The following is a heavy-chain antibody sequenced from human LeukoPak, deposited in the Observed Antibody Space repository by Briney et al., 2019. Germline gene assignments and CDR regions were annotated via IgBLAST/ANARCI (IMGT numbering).Heavy chain of an antibody. CDR1: GFTFSSYS. CDR2: ISSSSSYI. J-gene: IGHJ4*02. D-gene: IGHD5-18*01. V-gene: IGHV3-21*01. CDR3: ARADWDTAMVHQ. Sequence: PGGSLRLSWAAAGFTFSSYSMNWVRQAPGKGLEWVSSISSSSSYIYYADSVKGRFTVSRDNAKKSLYLQMNSVRAEDTAVYYCARADWDTAMVHQWAQGPVLTVPS.